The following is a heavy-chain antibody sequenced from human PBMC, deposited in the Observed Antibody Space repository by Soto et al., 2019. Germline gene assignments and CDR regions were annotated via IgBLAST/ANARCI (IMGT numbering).Heavy chain of an antibody. J-gene: IGHJ4*02. V-gene: IGHV3-9*01. CDR2: ISWNSGSI. CDR3: AKDIVGPILRYFDD. Sequence: EVQLVESGGGLVQPGRSLRLSCAASGFTFDDYAMHWVRQAPGKGLEWVSGISWNSGSIGYADSVKGRFTISRDNAKNSLYLQMNSLRAEDTALYYCAKDIVGPILRYFDDWGQGTLVTVSS. D-gene: IGHD3-9*01. CDR1: GFTFDDYA.